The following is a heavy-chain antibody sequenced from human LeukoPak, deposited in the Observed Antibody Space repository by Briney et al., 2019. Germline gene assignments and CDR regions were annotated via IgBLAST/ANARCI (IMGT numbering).Heavy chain of an antibody. CDR2: ISSSSSYI. V-gene: IGHV3-21*01. CDR1: GFTFSSYA. Sequence: GGSLRLSCAASGFTFSSYAMSWVRQAPGKGLEWVSSISSSSSYIYYADSVKGRFTISRDNAKNSLYLQMNSLRAEDTAVYYCARHYDFWSGYYSFDYWGQGTLVTVSS. D-gene: IGHD3-3*01. CDR3: ARHYDFWSGYYSFDY. J-gene: IGHJ4*02.